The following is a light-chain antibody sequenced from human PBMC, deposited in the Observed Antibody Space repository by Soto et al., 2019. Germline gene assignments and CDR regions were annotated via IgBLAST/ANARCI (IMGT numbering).Light chain of an antibody. J-gene: IGKJ1*01. CDR1: QTVTNNY. CDR2: GAS. V-gene: IGKV3-20*01. Sequence: EIVLTQSPGTLSLSPGDSATLSCRASQTVTNNYLAWYQQKPGQAPRLLISGASIRAPGIPDRFRGSGSGTDFTLTISRLEPEDFAVCYCHQSSHSPRTFGQGTKV. CDR3: HQSSHSPRT.